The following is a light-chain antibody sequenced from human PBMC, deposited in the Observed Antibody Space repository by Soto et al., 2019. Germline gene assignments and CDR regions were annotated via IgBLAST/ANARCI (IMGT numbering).Light chain of an antibody. Sequence: QSVLTQPPSASGSPGQSVSIPCTGTYSDIGAYNYVSWYQQHPGKAPKLMIYEVSNRPSGVSNRFSGSKSGNTASLTISGRQAEDEADYYCSSYTSSSSYVFGPGTKLTVL. CDR1: YSDIGAYNY. CDR2: EVS. CDR3: SSYTSSSSYV. J-gene: IGLJ1*01. V-gene: IGLV2-14*01.